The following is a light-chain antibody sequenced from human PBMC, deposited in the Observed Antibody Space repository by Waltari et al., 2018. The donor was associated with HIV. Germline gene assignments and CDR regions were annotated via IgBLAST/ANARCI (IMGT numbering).Light chain of an antibody. Sequence: EIALTQSPGTLSLSPGERASLSCKTSQTVPNNFLAWYQQKPGQTPRLLIYETSTRAAGIPGRFSGSGSATHFTLTIARLEPEDFAVYYCQQYANSFPLTFGGGTKVEI. CDR1: QTVPNNF. V-gene: IGKV3-20*01. CDR3: QQYANSFPLT. J-gene: IGKJ4*01. CDR2: ETS.